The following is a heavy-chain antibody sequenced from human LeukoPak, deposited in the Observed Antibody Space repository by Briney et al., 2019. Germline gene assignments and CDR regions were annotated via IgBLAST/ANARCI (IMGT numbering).Heavy chain of an antibody. CDR2: ISGNSGSI. V-gene: IGHV3-9*01. Sequence: GRPLRLSCAASGFTFDDYAMHWVRQAPGKGLEWVSGISGNSGSIGYADSVKGRFTISRDNAKNSLYLQMNSLRAEDTALYYCAKGRDKYQLLSKNWFDPWGQGTLVTVSS. D-gene: IGHD2-2*01. J-gene: IGHJ5*02. CDR3: AKGRDKYQLLSKNWFDP. CDR1: GFTFDDYA.